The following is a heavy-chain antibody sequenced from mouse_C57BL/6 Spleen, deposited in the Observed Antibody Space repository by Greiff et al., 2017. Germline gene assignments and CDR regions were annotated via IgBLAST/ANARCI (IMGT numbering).Heavy chain of an antibody. CDR2: IGSGSSTI. D-gene: IGHD1-3*01. J-gene: IGHJ3*01. CDR3: ARRSGSAWFAY. Sequence: EVQLVESGGGLVKPGGSLKLSCAASGFTFSDYGMHWVRQAPEQGLEWVAYIGSGSSTIYYADTVEGRFTISRDTAKNTLFLQMTSLRAEDTAMYYCARRSGSAWFAYWGQGTLVTVSA. V-gene: IGHV5-17*01. CDR1: GFTFSDYG.